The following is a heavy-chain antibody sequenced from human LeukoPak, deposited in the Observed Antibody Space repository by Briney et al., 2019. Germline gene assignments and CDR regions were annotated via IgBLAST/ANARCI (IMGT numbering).Heavy chain of an antibody. CDR3: ARRRYCTGGSCDSGLGY. CDR2: ISDSGAYK. J-gene: IGHJ4*02. CDR1: GFTFSDYN. V-gene: IGHV3-21*01. Sequence: GGSLRLSCAASGFTFSDYNMNWVRQAPGKGLEWVSSISDSGAYKYYADSVKGRFTISRDNAKNSLYLQMDSLRAEDTAVYYCARRRYCTGGSCDSGLGYWGQGTLVTVSS. D-gene: IGHD2-15*01.